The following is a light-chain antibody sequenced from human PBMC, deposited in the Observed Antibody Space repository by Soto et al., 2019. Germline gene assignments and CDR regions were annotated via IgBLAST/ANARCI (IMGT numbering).Light chain of an antibody. CDR2: DVS. CDR3: CSYAGSYKGYV. Sequence: QAVVTQPRSVSGSPGQSVTISCTGTSSDVGGYNYVSWYQQHPGKAPKFMIYDVSKRPSGVPDRFSGSKSGNTASLTISGLQAEDEADYYCCSYAGSYKGYVFGTGTKLTVL. V-gene: IGLV2-11*01. J-gene: IGLJ1*01. CDR1: SSDVGGYNY.